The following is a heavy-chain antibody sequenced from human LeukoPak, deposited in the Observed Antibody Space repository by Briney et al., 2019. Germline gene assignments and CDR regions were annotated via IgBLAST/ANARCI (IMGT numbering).Heavy chain of an antibody. CDR2: MNPNSGNT. V-gene: IGHV1-8*03. CDR3: ARGPYTHYDSSGDYYNWFDP. J-gene: IGHJ5*02. Sequence: ASVKVSCKASGYTFASYDINWVRQATGQGLEWMGWMNPNSGNTGYAQKSQGRVTITMNTSISTAYMELSSLTSEDTAVYYCARGPYTHYDSSGDYYNWFDPWGQGTLVTVSS. D-gene: IGHD3-22*01. CDR1: GYTFASYD.